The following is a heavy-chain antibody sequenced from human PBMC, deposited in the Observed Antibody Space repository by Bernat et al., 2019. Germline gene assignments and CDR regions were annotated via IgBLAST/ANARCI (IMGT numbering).Heavy chain of an antibody. V-gene: IGHV3-30*01. CDR3: ARDVTTVTTPYAFDI. D-gene: IGHD4-17*01. CDR2: ISYDGSNK. CDR1: GFTFSSYA. Sequence: QVQLVESGGGVVQPGRSLRLSCAASGFTFSSYAMHWVRQAPGKGLEWVAVISYDGSNKYYADSVKGRFTISRDNSKNTLYLQMNSLRAEDTAVYYCARDVTTVTTPYAFDIWGQGTMVTVSS. J-gene: IGHJ3*02.